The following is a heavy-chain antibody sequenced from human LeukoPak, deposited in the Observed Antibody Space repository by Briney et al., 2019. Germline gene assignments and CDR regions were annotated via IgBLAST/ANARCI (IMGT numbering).Heavy chain of an antibody. CDR1: GFTFSNYE. CDR2: ISRGGRTV. D-gene: IGHD6-13*01. V-gene: IGHV3-48*03. J-gene: IGHJ4*02. Sequence: GGSLRLSCAASGFTFSNYEMNWVRQAPGKGLNWVAYISRGGRTVDYADSVKGRFTISRDNAKNTLYLQMNSLRAEDTALYYCARDQRITTPDTFYWGQGTLVTVSS. CDR3: ARDQRITTPDTFY.